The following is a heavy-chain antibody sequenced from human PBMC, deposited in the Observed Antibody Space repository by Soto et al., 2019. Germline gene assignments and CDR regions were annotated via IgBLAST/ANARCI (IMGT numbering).Heavy chain of an antibody. CDR3: ASELGYCSSTSCGWEADY. J-gene: IGHJ4*02. CDR1: GGSISSSSYY. CDR2: IYYSGST. V-gene: IGHV4-39*01. Sequence: QLQLQESGPGLVKPSETLSLTCTVSGGSISSSSYYWGWIRQPPGKGLEWIGSIYYSGSTYYNPSLKSRVTISVDTSKNQFSLKLSSVTAADTAVYYCASELGYCSSTSCGWEADYWGQGTLVTVSS. D-gene: IGHD2-2*01.